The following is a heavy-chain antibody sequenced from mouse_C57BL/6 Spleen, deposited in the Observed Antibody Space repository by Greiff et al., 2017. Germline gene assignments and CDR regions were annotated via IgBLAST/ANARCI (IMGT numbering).Heavy chain of an antibody. CDR1: GFTFSDYG. D-gene: IGHD2-4*01. V-gene: IGHV5-17*01. Sequence: EVKLVESGGGLVKPGGSLKLSCAASGFTFSDYGMHWVRQAPETGLEWVAYISSGSSTIYYADTVKGRFTISRDNAKNTLFLQMTSLRSEDTAMYYCARPPSTMITTAWFAYWGQGTLVTVSA. CDR2: ISSGSSTI. CDR3: ARPPSTMITTAWFAY. J-gene: IGHJ3*01.